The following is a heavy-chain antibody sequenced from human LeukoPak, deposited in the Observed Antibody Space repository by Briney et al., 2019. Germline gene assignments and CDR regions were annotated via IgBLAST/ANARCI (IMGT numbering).Heavy chain of an antibody. CDR3: ARDIVGVTRAFGY. CDR2: VFNNENT. CDR1: GGSVRSGGYY. Sequence: SETLSLTCTVSGGSVRSGGYYWSWIRQPPGKGLEWIGYVFNNENTKYSPSLRSRITISVDTSKNQFSLKVTSVTAADTAVYYCARDIVGVTRAFGYWGQGTLATVSS. D-gene: IGHD1-26*01. V-gene: IGHV4-61*08. J-gene: IGHJ4*02.